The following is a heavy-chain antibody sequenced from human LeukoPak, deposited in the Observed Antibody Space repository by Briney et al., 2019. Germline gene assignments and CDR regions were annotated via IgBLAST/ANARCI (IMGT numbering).Heavy chain of an antibody. CDR2: ISPNSGVT. V-gene: IGHV1-2*02. CDR1: GYTFTGYY. Sequence: ASVKVSCKASGYTFTGYYIHWVRQAPGQGLEWMGWISPNSGVTNYAQNFQGRVTMTSDTSITTAYMELSRLRSDDTAVYYCASHRGTTYYMDVWGKGTTVTISS. J-gene: IGHJ6*03. D-gene: IGHD1-1*01. CDR3: ASHRGTTYYMDV.